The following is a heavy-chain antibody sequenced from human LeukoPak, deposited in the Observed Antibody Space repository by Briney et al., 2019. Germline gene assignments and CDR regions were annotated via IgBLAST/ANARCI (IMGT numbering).Heavy chain of an antibody. D-gene: IGHD7-27*01. V-gene: IGHV3-15*01. J-gene: IGHJ4*02. CDR2: IKSKTEGGTT. Sequence: GGSLRLSCAASGFSFTNAWMSWVRQAPGKGLEWVARIKSKTEGGTTDYAAPVKGRFTISTDDSKNTLYLQMNSLKTEDTAVYYCTAGLGKSDFDYWGQGTLVTVSS. CDR3: TAGLGKSDFDY. CDR1: GFSFTNAW.